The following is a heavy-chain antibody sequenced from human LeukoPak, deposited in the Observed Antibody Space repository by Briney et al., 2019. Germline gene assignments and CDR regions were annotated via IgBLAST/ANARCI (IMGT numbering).Heavy chain of an antibody. CDR1: GIYD. J-gene: IGHJ4*02. CDR2: IKSKTDGGTT. V-gene: IGHV3-15*01. CDR3: TACFWYYFDY. D-gene: IGHD2-8*02. Sequence: GGSLRLSCAASGIYDMSWVRQAPGKGLEWVGRIKSKTDGGTTDYAAPVKGRFTISRDDSKNTLYLQMNSLKTEDTAVYYCTACFWYYFDYWGQGTLVTVSS.